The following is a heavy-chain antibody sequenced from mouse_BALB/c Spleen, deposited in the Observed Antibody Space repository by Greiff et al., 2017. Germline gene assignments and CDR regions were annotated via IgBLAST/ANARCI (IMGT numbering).Heavy chain of an antibody. CDR3: ASSSYNYAMDY. D-gene: IGHD1-1*01. J-gene: IGHJ4*01. Sequence: VHVKQSGAELVKPGASVKLSCTASGFNIKDTYMHWVKQRPEQGLEWIGRIDPANGNTKYDPKFQGKATITADTSSNTAYLQLSSLTSEDTAVYYCASSSYNYAMDYWGQGTSVTVSS. CDR1: GFNIKDTY. CDR2: IDPANGNT. V-gene: IGHV14-3*02.